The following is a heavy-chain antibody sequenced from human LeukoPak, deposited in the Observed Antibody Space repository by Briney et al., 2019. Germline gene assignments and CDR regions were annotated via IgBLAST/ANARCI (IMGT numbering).Heavy chain of an antibody. CDR3: ARESYGLCLNY. J-gene: IGHJ4*02. V-gene: IGHV1-2*06. CDR2: INPNSGGT. D-gene: IGHD5-18*01. CDR1: GYTFTRYY. Sequence: ASVKVSCKASGYTFTRYYMHWVRQAPGQGLEWMGRINPNSGGTNYAQKFHGRVTMTRDTPISTPNIELSRLRSDYSAVYYCARESYGLCLNYWGQGTLVTVS.